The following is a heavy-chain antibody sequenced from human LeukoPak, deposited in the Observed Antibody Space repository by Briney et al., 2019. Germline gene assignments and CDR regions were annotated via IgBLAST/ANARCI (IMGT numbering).Heavy chain of an antibody. CDR2: IYTSGST. CDR1: GGSISSYY. CDR3: ARVSISGQQLADAFDI. J-gene: IGHJ3*02. Sequence: SETLSLTCTVSGGSISSYYWSWIRQPAGKGLEWIGRIYTSGSTNYNPSLKSRVTMSVDTSKNQFSLKLSSVTAADTAVYYCARVSISGQQLADAFDIWGQGTMVTVSS. D-gene: IGHD6-13*01. V-gene: IGHV4-4*07.